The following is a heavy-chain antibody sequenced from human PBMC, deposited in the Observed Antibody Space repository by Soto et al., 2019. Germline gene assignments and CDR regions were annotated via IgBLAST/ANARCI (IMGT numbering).Heavy chain of an antibody. CDR2: ISPSTSHI. V-gene: IGHV3-21*01. J-gene: IGHJ6*02. Sequence: EVHLVESGGGLVKPGGSLRLSCAVSGFTFSSCTMNWVRQAPGKGLEWVSSISPSTSHIYYADSVKGRFTISRDNAKNSXFLQMXSLRXEDTXVYXXXXCXXGACHQNYGMDVWGQGTTVTVSS. CDR1: GFTFSSCT. CDR3: XXCXXGACHQNYGMDV. D-gene: IGHD2-15*01.